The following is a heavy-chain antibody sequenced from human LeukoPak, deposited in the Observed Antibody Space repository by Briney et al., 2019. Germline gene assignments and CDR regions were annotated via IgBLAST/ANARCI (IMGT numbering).Heavy chain of an antibody. CDR1: GGTFSSYA. D-gene: IGHD6-19*01. V-gene: IGHV1-69*13. Sequence: SVKVSCKASGGTFSSYAISWVRQAPGQGLEWMGGIIPIFGTANYAQKFQGRVTITADESTSTAYMELSSLRSEDTAVYYCAYMYSSGWHYYYYGMDVWGQGTTVTVSS. J-gene: IGHJ6*02. CDR2: IIPIFGTA. CDR3: AYMYSSGWHYYYYGMDV.